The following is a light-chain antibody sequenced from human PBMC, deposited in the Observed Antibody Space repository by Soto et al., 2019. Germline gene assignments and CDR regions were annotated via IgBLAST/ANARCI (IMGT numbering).Light chain of an antibody. Sequence: QSALTQPASVSGSPGQSITISCTGTSSDIGRYHLVSWYQQHPGKAPKLIIYEDIERPSGVSDRFSGSKSGNTASLTISGLQTEDEADYYCCSYAGGASVVFGGGTKLTVL. J-gene: IGLJ2*01. CDR1: SSDIGRYHL. CDR3: CSYAGGASVV. CDR2: EDI. V-gene: IGLV2-23*01.